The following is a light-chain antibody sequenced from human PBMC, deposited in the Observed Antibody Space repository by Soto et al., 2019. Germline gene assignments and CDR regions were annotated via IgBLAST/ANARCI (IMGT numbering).Light chain of an antibody. J-gene: IGLJ1*01. CDR2: EVS. V-gene: IGLV2-14*01. Sequence: QSVLTQPASVSGSPGQSITISCTGTSSDVGGYNYVSWYQQHPGKAPKLMIYEVSNRPSGVSNRFSGSKSGNTASLTISGLQAEDEADYYCNSYADTSYVFGTGTKVTVL. CDR3: NSYADTSYV. CDR1: SSDVGGYNY.